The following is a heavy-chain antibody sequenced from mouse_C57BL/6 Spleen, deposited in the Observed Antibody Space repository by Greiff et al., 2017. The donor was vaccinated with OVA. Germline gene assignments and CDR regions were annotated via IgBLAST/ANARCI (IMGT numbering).Heavy chain of an antibody. D-gene: IGHD1-1*01. Sequence: QVQLQQPGAELVMPGASVKLSCKASGYTFTSYWMHWVKQRPGQGLEWIGEIDPSDSYTNYNQKFKGKSTLTVDKSSSTAYMQLSSLTSEDFAVYYCARGGVVARDYFDYWGQGTTLTVSS. CDR2: IDPSDSYT. J-gene: IGHJ2*01. CDR1: GYTFTSYW. V-gene: IGHV1-69*01. CDR3: ARGGVVARDYFDY.